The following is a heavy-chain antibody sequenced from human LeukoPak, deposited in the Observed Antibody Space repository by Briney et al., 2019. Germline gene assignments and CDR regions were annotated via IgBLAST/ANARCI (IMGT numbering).Heavy chain of an antibody. CDR2: INPNSGGT. CDR3: ARDVRSGWYDY. D-gene: IGHD6-19*01. J-gene: IGHJ4*02. CDR1: GYTFTGYY. V-gene: IGHV1-2*02. Sequence: ASVKVSCKASGYTFTGYYMHWERQAPGQGLEWMGWINPNSGGTNYAQKFQGRVTMTRDTSISTAYMELSSLRSEDTAVYYCARDVRSGWYDYWGQGTLVTVSS.